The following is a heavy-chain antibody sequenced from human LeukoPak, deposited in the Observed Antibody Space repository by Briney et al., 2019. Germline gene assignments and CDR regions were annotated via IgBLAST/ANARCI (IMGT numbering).Heavy chain of an antibody. CDR2: INAGNGNT. CDR1: GYTFTSYA. V-gene: IGHV1-3*01. J-gene: IGHJ6*02. Sequence: ASVKVSCKASGYTFTSYAMHWVRQAPGQRLEWMGWINAGNGNTKYSQKFQGRVTITRDTSASSAYMELSSLRSEDTAVYYCARGRRDSSGYRMDVWGQGTTVTVSS. D-gene: IGHD3-22*01. CDR3: ARGRRDSSGYRMDV.